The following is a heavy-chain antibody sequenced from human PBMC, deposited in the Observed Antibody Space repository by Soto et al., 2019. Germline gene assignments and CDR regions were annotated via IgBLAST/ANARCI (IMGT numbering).Heavy chain of an antibody. CDR3: ASNTIGSGNAFDI. CDR2: VYYTGST. V-gene: IGHV4-59*01. D-gene: IGHD2-8*01. Sequence: SDTLSLTCTVSGDSIRSYYWSWIRQPPGKRLEWIGYVYYTGSTKYNPSLQSRVAMSVDMSKNQFSLKLSSMTAADTAVYYCASNTIGSGNAFDIWGQGTMVTVSS. J-gene: IGHJ3*02. CDR1: GDSIRSYY.